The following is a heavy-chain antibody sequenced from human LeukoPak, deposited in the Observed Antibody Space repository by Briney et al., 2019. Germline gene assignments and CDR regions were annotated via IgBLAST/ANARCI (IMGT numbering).Heavy chain of an antibody. CDR2: INPNSGGT. D-gene: IGHD2-2*02. Sequence: ASVKVSCKASGYTFTGYYMHWVRPAPGQRLEWMGWINPNSGGTNYAQKFQGRVTMTRDTSISTAYMELSRLRSDDTAVYYCARDHYCSSTSCYTIFDYWGQGTRVTVSS. J-gene: IGHJ4*02. V-gene: IGHV1-2*02. CDR1: GYTFTGYY. CDR3: ARDHYCSSTSCYTIFDY.